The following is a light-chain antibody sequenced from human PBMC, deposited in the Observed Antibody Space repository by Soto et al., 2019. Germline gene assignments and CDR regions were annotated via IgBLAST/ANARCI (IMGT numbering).Light chain of an antibody. J-gene: IGKJ1*01. CDR2: GAS. V-gene: IGKV3-20*01. Sequence: ETVLTQSPGTLSLSPGERATLSCRASQSVSSSYLAWYQQKPGQAPRLLIYGASSRATGIPDRFSGSGSGTDVTLTISRMEPDDVAVYYCQQYGSSPPSWTFGQGTKVEIK. CDR1: QSVSSSY. CDR3: QQYGSSPPSWT.